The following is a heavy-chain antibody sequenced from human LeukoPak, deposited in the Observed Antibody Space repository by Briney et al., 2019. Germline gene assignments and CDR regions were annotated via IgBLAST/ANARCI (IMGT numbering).Heavy chain of an antibody. Sequence: GGSLRLSCAASGFTLSSNYMSWVRQAPGKGLEGVSVIYSGGSTYYADSVKGRFTISRDNSKNTLYLQMNSLRAEDTAVYYCARSLLVQAFDIWGQGTMVTVSS. CDR1: GFTLSSNY. CDR2: IYSGGST. CDR3: ARSLLVQAFDI. J-gene: IGHJ3*02. D-gene: IGHD3-10*01. V-gene: IGHV3-66*01.